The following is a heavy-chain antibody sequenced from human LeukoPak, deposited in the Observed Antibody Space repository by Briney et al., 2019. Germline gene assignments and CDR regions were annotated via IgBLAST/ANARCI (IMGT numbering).Heavy chain of an antibody. CDR2: IYYSGST. Sequence: SETLSLTCTVSGGSISSSSYYWGWIRQPPGKGLEWIGSIYYSGSTYYNPSLKSRVTISVDTSKNQFSLKLSSVTAADTAVYYCAAIRGGGRWFDPWGQGTLVTVSS. D-gene: IGHD2-2*02. J-gene: IGHJ5*02. CDR3: AAIRGGGRWFDP. CDR1: GGSISSSSYY. V-gene: IGHV4-39*01.